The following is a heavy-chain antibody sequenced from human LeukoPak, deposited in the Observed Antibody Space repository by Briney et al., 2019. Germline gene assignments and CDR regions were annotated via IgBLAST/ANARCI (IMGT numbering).Heavy chain of an antibody. J-gene: IGHJ4*02. D-gene: IGHD6-13*01. Sequence: SETLSLTCTVSGGSISSGDYYWSWIRQPPGKGLEWIGYIYYSGSTYYNPSLKSRVTISVDTSKNQFSLKLSSVTAADTAVYYCASSVVVPAAIPGLAAAGTFDYWGQGTLVTVSS. CDR3: ASSVVVPAAIPGLAAAGTFDY. CDR1: GGSISSGDYY. CDR2: IYYSGST. V-gene: IGHV4-30-4*01.